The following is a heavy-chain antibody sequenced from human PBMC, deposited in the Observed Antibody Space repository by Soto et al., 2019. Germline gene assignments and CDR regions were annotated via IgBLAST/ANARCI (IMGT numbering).Heavy chain of an antibody. V-gene: IGHV3-72*01. CDR1: GFTFSAHY. CDR3: EIVPLVGPSRGRYFDY. J-gene: IGHJ4*02. D-gene: IGHD1-26*01. CDR2: IKNKANSYTT. Sequence: VQLVESGGGLVQPGGSLRLSGAASGFTFSAHYMDWVRQAPGKGLEWVGRIKNKANSYTTEYAASVEGRFPIAREDPQDSLDLQMDSLKTAHTAVYYCEIVPLVGPSRGRYFDYWGQGSQVAVSS.